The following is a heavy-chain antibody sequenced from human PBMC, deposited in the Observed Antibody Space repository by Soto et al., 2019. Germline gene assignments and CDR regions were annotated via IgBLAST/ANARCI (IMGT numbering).Heavy chain of an antibody. V-gene: IGHV1-69*01. CDR2: IIPIFGTA. Sequence: QVQLVQSGAEVKKPGSSVKVSCKASGGTFSSYAISWVRQAPGQGLEWMGGIIPIFGTANYAQKFQGRVTITADESTSTAYMELGSLRSEATAVYYCAREEQGGDYYPGQFGDWGQGTLVTVSS. CDR3: AREEQGGDYYPGQFGD. J-gene: IGHJ4*02. D-gene: IGHD4-17*01. CDR1: GGTFSSYA.